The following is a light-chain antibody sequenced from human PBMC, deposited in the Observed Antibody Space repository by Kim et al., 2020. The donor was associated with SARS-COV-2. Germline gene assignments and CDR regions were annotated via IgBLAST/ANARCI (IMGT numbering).Light chain of an antibody. CDR1: SSNIGAGYD. J-gene: IGLJ3*02. CDR3: QSYDRSLTGSV. CDR2: GNK. V-gene: IGLV1-40*01. Sequence: QSVLTQPPSVSGAPGQRVTISCTGGSSNIGAGYDVHWYQHLPLTAPKLLIYGNKYRPSGVPDRFSGSKSGTSASLAITGLQAEDEADYYCQSYDRSLTGSVFGGGTKVTVL.